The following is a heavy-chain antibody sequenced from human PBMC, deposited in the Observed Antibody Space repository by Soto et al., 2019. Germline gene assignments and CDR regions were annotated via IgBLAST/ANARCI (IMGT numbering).Heavy chain of an antibody. CDR2: INPSGGST. J-gene: IGHJ6*03. Sequence: QVQLVQSGAEVKKTGDSVKVSCKASGYTFTIYYMHWVRQAPGQGLEWMGTINPSGGSTSYAQKFQGSIHMTRDTSTSTVYMELSSLRSEDTAVYYCARGGQLRYMDVWGKGTTVTVSS. CDR1: GYTFTIYY. CDR3: ARGGQLRYMDV. D-gene: IGHD6-6*01. V-gene: IGHV1-46*03.